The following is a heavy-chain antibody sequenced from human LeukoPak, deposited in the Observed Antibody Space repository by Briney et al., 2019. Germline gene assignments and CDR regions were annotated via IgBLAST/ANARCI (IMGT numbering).Heavy chain of an antibody. CDR1: GFTFSSYW. D-gene: IGHD6-13*01. J-gene: IGHJ4*02. Sequence: GGSLRLSCAASGFTFSSYWMSWVRQAPGKGLEWVAHIKQDGSEKYYVDSVKGRFTISRDNAKNSMYLQMYSLRAEDTAVYYCARGPKYISATGPYYFDYWGQGTPVTVSS. CDR3: ARGPKYISATGPYYFDY. CDR2: IKQDGSEK. V-gene: IGHV3-7*01.